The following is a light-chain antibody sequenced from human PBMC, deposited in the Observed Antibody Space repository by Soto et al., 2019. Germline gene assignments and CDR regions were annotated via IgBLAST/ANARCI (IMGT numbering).Light chain of an antibody. Sequence: QLVLTQSPSASASLGASVKLTCTLSSGHSSYAIAWHQQQPEKGPRYLMKLNSDGSHSKGDGIPDRFSGSSSGADRYLTIARLQPEDGAGYFCQTWGTGVVVFGGGTKLTVL. CDR3: QTWGTGVVV. CDR2: LNSDGSH. V-gene: IGLV4-69*01. J-gene: IGLJ2*01. CDR1: SGHSSYA.